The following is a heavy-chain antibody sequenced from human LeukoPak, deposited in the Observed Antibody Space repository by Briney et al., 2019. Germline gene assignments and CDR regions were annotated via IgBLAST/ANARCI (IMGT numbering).Heavy chain of an antibody. CDR2: IYSGGST. D-gene: IGHD4-17*01. Sequence: GGSLRLSCAASGFTVSSNYMSWVRQAPGKGLEWVSVIYSGGSTYYADSVKGRFTISRDNSKNTLYLQMNSLRAEDTAVYYCARDCVTVTTLGYYYAMDVWGKGTTVTVSS. CDR3: ARDCVTVTTLGYYYAMDV. V-gene: IGHV3-53*01. CDR1: GFTVSSNY. J-gene: IGHJ6*04.